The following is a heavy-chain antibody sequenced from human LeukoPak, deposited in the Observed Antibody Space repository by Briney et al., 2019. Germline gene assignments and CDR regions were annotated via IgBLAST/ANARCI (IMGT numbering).Heavy chain of an antibody. CDR1: GFTFSSYN. D-gene: IGHD2-21*01. J-gene: IGHJ4*02. V-gene: IGHV3-21*01. Sequence: GGSLRLSCAASGFTFSSYNMNWVRQAPGKGLEWVSSISSSSSYIYYADSVKGRFTISRDNANNSLYLQMNSLRAEDTAVYYCARSVAWAVDYWGQGTLVTVSS. CDR3: ARSVAWAVDY. CDR2: ISSSSSYI.